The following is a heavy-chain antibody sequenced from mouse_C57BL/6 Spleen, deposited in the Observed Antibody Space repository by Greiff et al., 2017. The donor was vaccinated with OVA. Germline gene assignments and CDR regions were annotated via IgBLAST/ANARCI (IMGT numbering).Heavy chain of an antibody. Sequence: VKLQQPGAELVMPGASVKLSCKASGYTFTSYWMHWVKQRPGQGLEWIGEIDPSDSYTNYNQKFKGKSTLTVDKSSSTAYMQLSSLTSEDSAVYYCARRRVLYAMDYWGQGTSVTVSS. V-gene: IGHV1-69*01. J-gene: IGHJ4*01. CDR1: GYTFTSYW. CDR3: ARRRVLYAMDY. CDR2: IDPSDSYT.